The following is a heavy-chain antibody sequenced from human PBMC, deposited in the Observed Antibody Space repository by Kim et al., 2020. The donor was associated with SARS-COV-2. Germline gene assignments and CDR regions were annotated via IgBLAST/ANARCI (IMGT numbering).Heavy chain of an antibody. D-gene: IGHD2-2*01. Sequence: SETLSLTCAVYGGSFSGYYWSWIRQPPGKGLEWIGEINHSGSTNYNPSLKSRVTISVDTSKNQFSLKLSSVTAADTAVYYCARERPAAKTAFDIWGQGTMVTVSS. CDR1: GGSFSGYY. CDR2: INHSGST. CDR3: ARERPAAKTAFDI. V-gene: IGHV4-34*01. J-gene: IGHJ3*02.